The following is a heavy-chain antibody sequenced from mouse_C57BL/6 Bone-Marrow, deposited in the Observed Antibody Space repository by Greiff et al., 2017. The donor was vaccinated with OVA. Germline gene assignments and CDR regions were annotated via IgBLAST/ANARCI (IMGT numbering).Heavy chain of an antibody. CDR1: GYTFTNYR. V-gene: IGHV1-63*01. D-gene: IGHD2-3*01. Sequence: VQLQESGAELVRPGTSVKMSCKASGYTFTNYRIGWAKQRPGHGLEWIGDLYPGGGYTNYNEKFKGKATMTADKSYSTAYMQVSSLTSEDSAIYYGAIRIYDGYHWYFDVWGTGTTVTVSS. CDR3: AIRIYDGYHWYFDV. J-gene: IGHJ1*03. CDR2: LYPGGGYT.